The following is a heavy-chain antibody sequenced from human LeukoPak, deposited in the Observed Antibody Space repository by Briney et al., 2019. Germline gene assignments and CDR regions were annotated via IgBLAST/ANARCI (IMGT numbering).Heavy chain of an antibody. D-gene: IGHD4-17*01. J-gene: IGHJ5*02. CDR3: ARDTDPTVTTLPWFDP. V-gene: IGHV1-18*01. CDR1: GGTLNDYA. Sequence: ASVKVSCKASGGTLNDYAINWVRQAPGQGLEWMGWISAYNGNTNYAQKLQGRVTMTTDTSTSTAYMELRSLRSDDTAVYYCARDTDPTVTTLPWFDPWGQGTLVTVSS. CDR2: ISAYNGNT.